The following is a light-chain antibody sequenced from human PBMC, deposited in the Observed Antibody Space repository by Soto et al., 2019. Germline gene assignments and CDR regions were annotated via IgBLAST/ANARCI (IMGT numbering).Light chain of an antibody. CDR2: DAS. V-gene: IGKV1-39*01. CDR1: QSISSY. CDR3: QKYNSAPWT. Sequence: DIQMTQSPSSLSASVGDRVTITCRASQSISSYLNWYQQKPGKAPKLLIYDASNLETGVPSRFSGSGSGTDFTLTISSLQPEDVATYYCQKYNSAPWTFGQGTKVDIK. J-gene: IGKJ1*01.